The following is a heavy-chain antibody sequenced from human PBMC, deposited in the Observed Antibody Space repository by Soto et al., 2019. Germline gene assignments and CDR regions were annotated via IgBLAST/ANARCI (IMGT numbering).Heavy chain of an antibody. V-gene: IGHV4-59*01. D-gene: IGHD3-16*01. CDR3: ARSGHAFGGVV. Sequence: ETLCPSGPVSGGSMPDYYGSWIRQPPGKGLEHIGYVFYTGSTNYSPSLQSRVTISVDTSNNQFSLKLTSVTTADTAIYYCARSGHAFGGVVWGRGILVTVSS. CDR2: VFYTGST. J-gene: IGHJ4*02. CDR1: GGSMPDYY.